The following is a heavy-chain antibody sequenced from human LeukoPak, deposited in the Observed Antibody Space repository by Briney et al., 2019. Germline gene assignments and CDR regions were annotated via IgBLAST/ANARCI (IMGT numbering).Heavy chain of an antibody. D-gene: IGHD1-26*01. J-gene: IGHJ4*02. CDR3: VRDEDLYSPTWYLFED. Sequence: PGGSLRLSCAASGFTFSSYAMTWVRQAPGKGLEWVSGITSSGASAYYAASVKGRLTVSRDNSENTLYLQINNLSAEDTGTYYCVRDEDLYSPTWYLFEDWGQGTLVTVSS. CDR1: GFTFSSYA. CDR2: ITSSGASA. V-gene: IGHV3-23*01.